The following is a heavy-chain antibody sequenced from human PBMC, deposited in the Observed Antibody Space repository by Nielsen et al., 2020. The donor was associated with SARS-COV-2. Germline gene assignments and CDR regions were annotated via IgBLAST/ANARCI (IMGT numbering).Heavy chain of an antibody. CDR3: ARVHLKYSGYDPIDY. V-gene: IGHV3-33*01. Sequence: GESLKISCAASGFTFSSYGMHWVRQAPGKGLEWVAVIWYDGSNKYYADSVKGRFTISRDNSKNTLYLQMNSLRAEDTAVYYCARVHLKYSGYDPIDYWGQGTLVTVSS. J-gene: IGHJ4*02. D-gene: IGHD5-12*01. CDR2: IWYDGSNK. CDR1: GFTFSSYG.